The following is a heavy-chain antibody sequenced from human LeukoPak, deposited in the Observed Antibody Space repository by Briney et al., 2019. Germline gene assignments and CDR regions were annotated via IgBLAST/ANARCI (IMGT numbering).Heavy chain of an antibody. CDR3: ARHVRGITGTYFDY. Sequence: PSETLSLTCTVSGGSISSHYWSWIRQPPGKGLEWIGYIYYSGSTNYNPSLKSRVTISVDTSKNQFSLKLSSVTAADTAVYYCARHVRGITGTYFDYWGQGTLVTVSS. V-gene: IGHV4-59*11. J-gene: IGHJ4*02. CDR2: IYYSGST. D-gene: IGHD1-20*01. CDR1: GGSISSHY.